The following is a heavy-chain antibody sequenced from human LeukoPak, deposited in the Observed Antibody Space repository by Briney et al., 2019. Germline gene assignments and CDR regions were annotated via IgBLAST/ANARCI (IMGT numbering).Heavy chain of an antibody. V-gene: IGHV3-30*03. D-gene: IGHD2-21*02. Sequence: GGSLRLSCTISAFKFSKYDMNWVRQTPGKGLEWVAVIAAHAGDAHYSDSVKGRFTISRDNSKDTLYLQMNNLGVEDTAVYYCARDRLNRADCGTDCYSAVFDYWGQGALVTVSS. CDR2: IAAHAGDA. CDR1: AFKFSKYD. J-gene: IGHJ4*02. CDR3: ARDRLNRADCGTDCYSAVFDY.